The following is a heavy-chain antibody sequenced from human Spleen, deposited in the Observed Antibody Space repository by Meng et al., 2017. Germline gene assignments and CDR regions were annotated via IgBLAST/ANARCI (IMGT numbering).Heavy chain of an antibody. D-gene: IGHD4-17*01. CDR1: GGSISSGDYY. Sequence: QAQLRESGPGLVEPSQTLSLTCTVSGGSISSGDYYWSWIRQPPGKGLEWIGYIYDSGSTYYNPSLNSRLTISVAASKSHFSLKLTSVTAADTAVYFCASGSPRTVTLDSWGQGTLVTVSS. J-gene: IGHJ4*02. CDR2: IYDSGST. CDR3: ASGSPRTVTLDS. V-gene: IGHV4-30-4*01.